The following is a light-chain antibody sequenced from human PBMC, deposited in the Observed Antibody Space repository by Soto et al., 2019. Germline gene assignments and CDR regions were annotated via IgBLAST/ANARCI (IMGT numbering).Light chain of an antibody. CDR1: QSVSSSY. Sequence: EIVSTQSPGTLSLSPGERATLSCRASQSVSSSYLAWYQQKPGQAPRLLIYGASSRATGIPARFSGSGSGTEFTLTISSLQSEDFAIYYCQQYNNWPPTWTFGQGTKVDI. V-gene: IGKV3D-15*01. CDR3: QQYNNWPPTWT. CDR2: GAS. J-gene: IGKJ1*01.